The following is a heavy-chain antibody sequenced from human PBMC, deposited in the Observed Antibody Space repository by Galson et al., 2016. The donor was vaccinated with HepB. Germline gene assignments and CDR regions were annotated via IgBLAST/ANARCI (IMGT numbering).Heavy chain of an antibody. J-gene: IGHJ6*02. CDR2: IYDTGST. D-gene: IGHD3-16*02. CDR3: ARGRSFRYGAGYSFYYYGMDV. CDR1: GGSISSSNW. Sequence: SETLSLTCTVFGGSISSSNWWSWVRQPPGKGLEWIGDIYDTGSTNYNPSLKSRVTISVDKSKNQFSLRLSSVTAPDTAVYYCARGRSFRYGAGYSFYYYGMDVWGQGTTVTVSS. V-gene: IGHV4-4*02.